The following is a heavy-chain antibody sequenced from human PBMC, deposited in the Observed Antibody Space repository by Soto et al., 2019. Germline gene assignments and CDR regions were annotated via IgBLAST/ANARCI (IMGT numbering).Heavy chain of an antibody. J-gene: IGHJ4*02. V-gene: IGHV3-64D*08. CDR3: VKGVVGATRHFDY. D-gene: IGHD1-26*01. Sequence: GGSLRLSCSASGFTFSSYAMHWVRQAPGKGLEYVSAISSNGGSTYYADSVKGRFTISRDNSKNTLYLQMSSLRAEDTAVYYCVKGVVGATRHFDYWGQGTLVTVSS. CDR1: GFTFSSYA. CDR2: ISSNGGST.